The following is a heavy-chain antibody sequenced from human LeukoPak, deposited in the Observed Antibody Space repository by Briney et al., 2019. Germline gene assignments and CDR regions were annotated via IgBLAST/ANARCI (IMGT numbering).Heavy chain of an antibody. CDR2: IYYSGST. D-gene: IGHD6-19*01. CDR1: GGSISSYY. Sequence: SETLSLTCTVSGGSISSYYWSWIRQPPGTGLEWIGYIYYSGSTNYNPSLKSRVTIFLDTSKTQFSLKLRSVTAADRDVYCCASIYSSGYYPIRYWGQGTLVTVSS. J-gene: IGHJ4*02. CDR3: ASIYSSGYYPIRY. V-gene: IGHV4-59*01.